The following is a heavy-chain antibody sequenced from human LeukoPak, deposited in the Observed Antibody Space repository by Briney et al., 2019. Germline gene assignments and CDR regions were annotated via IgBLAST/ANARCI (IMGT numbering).Heavy chain of an antibody. Sequence: SVKVSCKASGGTFSSYAISWVRQAPGQVLEWMGRIIPILGIANYAQKFQGRVTITADKSTSTAYMELSSLRSEDTAVYYCARDLGDSYGNDYWGQGTLVTVSS. CDR1: GGTFSSYA. D-gene: IGHD5-18*01. CDR2: IIPILGIA. V-gene: IGHV1-69*04. CDR3: ARDLGDSYGNDY. J-gene: IGHJ4*02.